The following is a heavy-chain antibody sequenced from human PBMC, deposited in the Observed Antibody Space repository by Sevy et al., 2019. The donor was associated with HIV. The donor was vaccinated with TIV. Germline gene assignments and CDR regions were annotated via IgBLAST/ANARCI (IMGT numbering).Heavy chain of an antibody. Sequence: GGSLRLSCAASGFTFSGSAMHWVRQASGKGLEWVGRIRSKANTYATVYAASLKGRFTISRDDSKNTSFLKMNSLKTEDTAVHYCTRTKGLYGYYDSSGYQEDDAFDIWGQGTMVTVSS. D-gene: IGHD3-22*01. CDR3: TRTKGLYGYYDSSGYQEDDAFDI. CDR2: IRSKANTYAT. J-gene: IGHJ3*02. CDR1: GFTFSGSA. V-gene: IGHV3-73*01.